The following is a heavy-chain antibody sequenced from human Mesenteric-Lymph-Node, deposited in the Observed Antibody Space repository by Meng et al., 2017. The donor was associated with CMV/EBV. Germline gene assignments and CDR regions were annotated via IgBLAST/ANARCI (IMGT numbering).Heavy chain of an antibody. V-gene: IGHV3-30*03. CDR1: GFTSSSYV. CDR2: IFYDGSEK. D-gene: IGHD4-17*01. CDR3: ARSTVTRSPFDY. Sequence: GGSLRLSCATSGFTSSSYVMHWVRQAPGKGLEWVAVIFYDGSEKYYSDSVKGRFTISRDNSKSTLHLQMNSLRAEDTAVYYCARSTVTRSPFDYWGQGTLVTVSS. J-gene: IGHJ4*02.